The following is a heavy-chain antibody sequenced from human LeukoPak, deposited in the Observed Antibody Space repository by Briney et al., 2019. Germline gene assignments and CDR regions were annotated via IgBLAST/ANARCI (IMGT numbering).Heavy chain of an antibody. Sequence: GTSLRLSCAASGFTVSSNYMSWVRQAPGKGLEWVSVIYSGGSTYYADSVKGRFTISRDNSKNTLYLQMNSLRAEDTAVYYCARVGTKRWFDPWGQGTLVTVSS. J-gene: IGHJ5*02. V-gene: IGHV3-66*02. CDR3: ARVGTKRWFDP. CDR2: IYSGGST. D-gene: IGHD2-8*01. CDR1: GFTVSSNY.